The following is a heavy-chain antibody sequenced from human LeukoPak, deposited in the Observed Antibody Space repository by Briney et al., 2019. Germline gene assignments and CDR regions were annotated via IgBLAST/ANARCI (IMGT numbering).Heavy chain of an antibody. D-gene: IGHD6-13*01. Sequence: GGSLRLSCAASGFTFSSYAMTWVRQAPGKGLEWVSAISDSGLSTYYADSVKGRFTISRDNSKNTLYLQMNSLRAEDTAVYYCAKQYPGSSRFDHWGQGTLVTVSS. V-gene: IGHV3-23*01. CDR3: AKQYPGSSRFDH. CDR1: GFTFSSYA. CDR2: ISDSGLST. J-gene: IGHJ5*02.